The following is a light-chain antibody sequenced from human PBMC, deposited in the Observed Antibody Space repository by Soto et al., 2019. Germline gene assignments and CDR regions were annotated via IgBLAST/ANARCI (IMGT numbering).Light chain of an antibody. CDR1: NNDVGGHMY. V-gene: IGLV2-14*01. CDR2: EID. J-gene: IGLJ2*01. CDR3: SAYRRGIIV. Sequence: QSALTQPASVSGSPGQSITISCTGTNNDVGGHMYVSWYQHRAGKVPKLIIYEIDNRPSGVSDRFSGSKSGNTASLTISGLQAEDEAAYYCSAYRRGIIVFGGGTKLTVL.